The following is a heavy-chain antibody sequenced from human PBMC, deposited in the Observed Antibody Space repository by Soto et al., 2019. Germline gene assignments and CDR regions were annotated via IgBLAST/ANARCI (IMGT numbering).Heavy chain of an antibody. CDR1: GGSISSGGYY. CDR3: ARDAGPGIAAANNYDYYGMDV. V-gene: IGHV4-31*03. J-gene: IGHJ6*02. Sequence: QVQLQESGPGLVKPSQTLSLTCPVSGGSISSGGYYWSWIRQHPGKGLEWIGYIYYSGSTYYNPSLKSRVTISVDTSKNQFSLKLSTVTAADTAVYYCARDAGPGIAAANNYDYYGMDVWGQGTTVTVSS. D-gene: IGHD6-13*01. CDR2: IYYSGST.